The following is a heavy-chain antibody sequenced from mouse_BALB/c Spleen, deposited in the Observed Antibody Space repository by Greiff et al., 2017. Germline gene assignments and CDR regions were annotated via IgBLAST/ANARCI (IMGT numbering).Heavy chain of an antibody. Sequence: EVQLVESGGGLVKPGGSLKLSCAASGFTFSSYAMSWVRQSPEKRLEWVAEISSGGSYTYYPDTVTGRFTISRDNAKNTLYLEMSSLRSEDTAMYYCARNYYRYDGYAMDYWGQGTSVTVSS. J-gene: IGHJ4*01. D-gene: IGHD2-14*01. V-gene: IGHV5-9-4*01. CDR1: GFTFSSYA. CDR3: ARNYYRYDGYAMDY. CDR2: ISSGGSYT.